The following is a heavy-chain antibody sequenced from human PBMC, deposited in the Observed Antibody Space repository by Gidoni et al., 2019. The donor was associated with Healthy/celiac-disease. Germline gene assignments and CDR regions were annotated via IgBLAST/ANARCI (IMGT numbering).Heavy chain of an antibody. D-gene: IGHD6-19*01. CDR1: GFTCGACY. CDR2: ISSSGSTI. Sequence: QVQLVASGGGVVRPGGSPSLSRAASGFTCGACYMGWTRQAQGKGLEWVSYISSSGSTIYYADSVKGRFTISRDNAKNSLYLQMNSLRAEDTAVYYCARAAQDSSGWYADYFDYWGQGTLVTVSS. V-gene: IGHV3-11*01. CDR3: ARAAQDSSGWYADYFDY. J-gene: IGHJ4*02.